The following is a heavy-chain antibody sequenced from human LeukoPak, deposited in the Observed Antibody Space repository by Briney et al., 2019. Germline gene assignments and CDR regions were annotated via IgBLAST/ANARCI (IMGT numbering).Heavy chain of an antibody. CDR3: ARGPDAYQTYEPFDY. Sequence: GESLKISCEGSGYTFSNNWIGWVRQMPGKGLEWMGIIYPGDSDTRYSPSFQGQVTISADKSISTAYLQWSSLKASDTAMYYCARGPDAYQTYEPFDYWGQGTLVTVSS. V-gene: IGHV5-51*01. CDR1: GYTFSNNW. J-gene: IGHJ4*02. D-gene: IGHD3-22*01. CDR2: IYPGDSDT.